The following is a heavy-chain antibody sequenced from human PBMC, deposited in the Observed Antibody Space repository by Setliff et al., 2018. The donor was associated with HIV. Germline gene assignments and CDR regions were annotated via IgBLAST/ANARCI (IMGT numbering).Heavy chain of an antibody. V-gene: IGHV1-8*01. D-gene: IGHD3-10*01. CDR3: ARGKGVGGVVITGGLDV. CDR2: MNPNTGVS. CDR1: GHTFTNVD. J-gene: IGHJ6*03. Sequence: VKVSCKASGHTFTNVDIHWLRRATGQGLEWMGWMNPNTGVSGYALKFQARATMTRDTSISTAYMELSSLTSEDTAVYYCARGKGVGGVVITGGLDVWGKGTTVTV.